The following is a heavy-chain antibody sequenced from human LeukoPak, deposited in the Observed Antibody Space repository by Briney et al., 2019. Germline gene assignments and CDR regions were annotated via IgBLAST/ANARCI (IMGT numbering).Heavy chain of an antibody. V-gene: IGHV3-7*04. CDR1: GFTFSTYW. J-gene: IGHJ3*02. Sequence: PGGSLRLSCAPSGFTFSTYWMSWVRQAPGKGLEWVANIKQDGNEKYYVDSVKGRFTISRDNAKNSLYLQMNILRAEDTAVYYCARNFAEFDIWGQGTMVTVSS. CDR2: IKQDGNEK. CDR3: ARNFAEFDI.